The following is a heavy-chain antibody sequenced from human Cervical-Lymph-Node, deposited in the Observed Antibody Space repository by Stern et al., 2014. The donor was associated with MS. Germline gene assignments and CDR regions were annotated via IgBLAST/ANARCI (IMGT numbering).Heavy chain of an antibody. CDR1: GYSFTSYW. CDR3: ARRYCTSTTCYPFDY. V-gene: IGHV5-51*01. J-gene: IGHJ4*02. Sequence: VQLVQSGAEVKKPGESLKISCKGSGYSFTSYWIGWVRQMPGKGLEWMGIIYAGDSDTRSSPSFQGQVTISAEKSISTAYLQWSSLKASDTAMYYCARRYCTSTTCYPFDYWGQGTLVAVSS. CDR2: IYAGDSDT. D-gene: IGHD2-2*01.